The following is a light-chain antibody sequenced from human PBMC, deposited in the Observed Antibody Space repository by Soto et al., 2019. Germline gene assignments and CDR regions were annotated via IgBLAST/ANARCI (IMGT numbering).Light chain of an antibody. Sequence: DIQMTQSPSSVSASVGDRVTISCRASQDIDRWLAWFQHKPGKAPKLLISTASSLQSGVPSRFSCSGSGTDFTLTIASLQFEDFETYYCLQSDTFPYTFGLGTKLEIK. CDR1: QDIDRW. V-gene: IGKV1D-12*01. CDR3: LQSDTFPYT. CDR2: TAS. J-gene: IGKJ2*01.